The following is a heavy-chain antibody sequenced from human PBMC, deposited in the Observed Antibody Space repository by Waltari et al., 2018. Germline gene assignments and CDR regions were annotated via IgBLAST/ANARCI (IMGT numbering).Heavy chain of an antibody. CDR3: ARGRGSSTSCYLPRYYYYYMDV. J-gene: IGHJ6*03. Sequence: QVQLQQWGAGLLKPSETLSLTCAVYGGSFSGYYWSWIRQPPGKGLEWIGEINHSGSTNYNPSLKSRVTISVDTSKNQFSLKLSSVTAADTAVYYCARGRGSSTSCYLPRYYYYYMDVWGKGTTVTISS. D-gene: IGHD2-2*01. CDR1: GGSFSGYY. V-gene: IGHV4-34*01. CDR2: INHSGST.